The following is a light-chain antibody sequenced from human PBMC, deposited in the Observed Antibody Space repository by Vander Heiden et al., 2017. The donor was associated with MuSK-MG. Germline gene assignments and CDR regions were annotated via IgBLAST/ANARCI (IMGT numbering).Light chain of an antibody. V-gene: IGLV2-14*01. CDR3: SSYTSSSTLV. CDR1: SSDVGGYNY. Sequence: QSALTQPASVSGSPGPSITISCTGTSSDVGGYNYVSWYQQHPGKAPKLMIYEVSNRPSGVSNRFSGSKSGTTAALTISGLQAEDEAEYYCSSYTSSSTLVFGGGTKLTVL. CDR2: EVS. J-gene: IGLJ2*01.